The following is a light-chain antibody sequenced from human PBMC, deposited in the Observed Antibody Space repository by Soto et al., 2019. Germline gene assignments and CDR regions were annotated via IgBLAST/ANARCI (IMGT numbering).Light chain of an antibody. Sequence: QSVLTQPASVSGSPGQSITISCTGSSGDVGSYNHVSWYQQHPDKAPKLMIYDVSNRPSGVSNRFSGSKSGNTASLTISGLQAEDEADYYCSSYTSSSTLEVFGTGTKVTVL. J-gene: IGLJ1*01. CDR3: SSYTSSSTLEV. V-gene: IGLV2-14*01. CDR1: SGDVGSYNH. CDR2: DVS.